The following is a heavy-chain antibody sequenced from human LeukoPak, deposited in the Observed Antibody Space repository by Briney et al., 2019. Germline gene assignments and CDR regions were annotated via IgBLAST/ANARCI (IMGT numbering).Heavy chain of an antibody. CDR3: ARPVTGTYAPLEY. V-gene: IGHV3-74*01. Sequence: GGSLRLSCATSGFTFSNYWMHWVRQAPGKGLVYVSRINSDGSSANYADSVQGRFTISRDNAKNTLYLEMNSLRADDTAVYYCARPVTGTYAPLEYWGQGTLVTVSS. CDR1: GFTFSNYW. D-gene: IGHD1-1*01. CDR2: INSDGSSA. J-gene: IGHJ4*02.